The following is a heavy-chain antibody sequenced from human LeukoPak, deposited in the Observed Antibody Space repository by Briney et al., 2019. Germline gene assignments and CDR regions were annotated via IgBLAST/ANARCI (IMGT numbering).Heavy chain of an antibody. CDR2: MNPNSGNT. Sequence: EASVKVSCKASGYTFTSYDINWVRQATGQGLEWMGWMNPNSGNTGYAQKFQGRVTMTRNTSISTAYMELSSLRSEDTAVYYCAIGEYYYDSSGYYYGEDYWGQGTLVTVSS. CDR1: GYTFTSYD. V-gene: IGHV1-8*01. D-gene: IGHD3-22*01. CDR3: AIGEYYYDSSGYYYGEDY. J-gene: IGHJ4*02.